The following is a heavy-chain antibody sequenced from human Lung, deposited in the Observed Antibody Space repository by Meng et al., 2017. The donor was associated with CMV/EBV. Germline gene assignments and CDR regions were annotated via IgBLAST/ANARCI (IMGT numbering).Heavy chain of an antibody. CDR3: AKDLKAYGDYYFDY. Sequence: ASGFTFSNYGMHWVRRAPGKGLEWLAVISNDGGNKHYADSVKGRFTISRDNSKNTLNLQMNSLRPEDTSVFYCAKDLKAYGDYYFDYWGQGILVTVSS. CDR2: ISNDGGNK. J-gene: IGHJ4*02. D-gene: IGHD4-17*01. V-gene: IGHV3-30*18. CDR1: GFTFSNYG.